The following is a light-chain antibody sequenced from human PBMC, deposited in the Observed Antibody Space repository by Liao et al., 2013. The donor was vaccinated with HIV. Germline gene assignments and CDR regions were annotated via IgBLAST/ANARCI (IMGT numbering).Light chain of an antibody. J-gene: IGLJ1*01. V-gene: IGLV3-1*01. Sequence: SYEPTQPPSVSVSPGQTASITCSGDNLGDKYACWYQQKPGQSPVLVIYQDSKRPSGIPERFSGSNSGNTATLTISGTQAMDEADYYCQAWDTSTHVFGTGTKVTVL. CDR2: QDS. CDR1: NLGDKY. CDR3: QAWDTSTHV.